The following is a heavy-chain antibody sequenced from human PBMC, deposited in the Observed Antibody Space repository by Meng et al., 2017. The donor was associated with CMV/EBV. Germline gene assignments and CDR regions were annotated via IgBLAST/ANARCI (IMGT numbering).Heavy chain of an antibody. Sequence: LSLTCAVYGGSFSDYYWSWIRQPPGKGLEWIGEINHSGSTNYNPSLKSRVTISVDTSKNQFSLKLSSVTAADTAVYYCARGGAANYYYYGMDVWGQGTTVTVSS. V-gene: IGHV4-34*01. CDR1: GGSFSDYY. J-gene: IGHJ6*02. CDR2: INHSGST. D-gene: IGHD2-15*01. CDR3: ARGGAANYYYYGMDV.